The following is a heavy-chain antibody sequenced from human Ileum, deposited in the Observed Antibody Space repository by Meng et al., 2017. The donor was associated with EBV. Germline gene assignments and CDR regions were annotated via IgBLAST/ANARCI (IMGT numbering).Heavy chain of an antibody. D-gene: IGHD2-21*01. J-gene: IGHJ4*02. Sequence: VQLVDAGGGLVQPGGSLRLSCAASGFTFSSYVMHWVRQAPGKGLVWVSRISHDGSNTMYADSVKGRFTVSRDNAKNTLYVQMNNLRAEDTAVYYCTTDTRFRIDSWGQGTLVTVSS. V-gene: IGHV3-74*03. CDR3: TTDTRFRIDS. CDR2: ISHDGSNT. CDR1: GFTFSSYV.